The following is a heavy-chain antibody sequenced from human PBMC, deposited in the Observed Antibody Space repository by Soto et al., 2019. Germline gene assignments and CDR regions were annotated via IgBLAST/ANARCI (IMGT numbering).Heavy chain of an antibody. Sequence: QVQLVQSGAEVKKPWSSVKVSCKASGVTFSSYAISWVRQAPGQGLEWMGGIIPISDTTNYAQKFQGRVTITADEATSPAYMELSSLRCEDTAVYYCARSQGSSTSLEIYYYYFYGMDVWGQGTTVTVSS. D-gene: IGHD2-2*01. CDR2: IIPISDTT. V-gene: IGHV1-69*01. J-gene: IGHJ6*01. CDR1: GVTFSSYA. CDR3: ARSQGSSTSLEIYYYYFYGMDV.